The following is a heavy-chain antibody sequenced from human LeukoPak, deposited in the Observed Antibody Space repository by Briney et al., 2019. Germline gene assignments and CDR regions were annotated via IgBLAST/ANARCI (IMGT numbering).Heavy chain of an antibody. Sequence: QPGRSLRLSCAASGFTFSSYGMHWVRQAPGKGLEWVAVIWYDGSNKYYADSVKGRFTISRDNSKNTLYLQMNSLRAEDTAVYYCARDKGIAVAPFESLGYGMDVWGQGTTVTVSS. CDR3: ARDKGIAVAPFESLGYGMDV. V-gene: IGHV3-33*01. CDR1: GFTFSSYG. D-gene: IGHD6-19*01. CDR2: IWYDGSNK. J-gene: IGHJ6*02.